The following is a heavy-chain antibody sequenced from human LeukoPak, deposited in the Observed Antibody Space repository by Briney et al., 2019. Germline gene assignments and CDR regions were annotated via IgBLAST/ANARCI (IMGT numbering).Heavy chain of an antibody. D-gene: IGHD3-22*01. CDR1: GGSFSGYY. J-gene: IGHJ4*02. CDR3: ARLSHYYYDSSGYPIDY. V-gene: IGHV4-59*01. Sequence: SETLSLTCAVYGGSFSGYYWSWIRQPPGKGLEWIGYIYYSGSTNYNPSLKSRVTISVDTSKNQFSLKLSSVTAADTAVYYCARLSHYYYDSSGYPIDYWGQGTLVTVSS. CDR2: IYYSGST.